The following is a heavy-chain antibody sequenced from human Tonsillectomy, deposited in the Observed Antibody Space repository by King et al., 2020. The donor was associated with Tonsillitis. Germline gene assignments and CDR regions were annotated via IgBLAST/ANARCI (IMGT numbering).Heavy chain of an antibody. CDR3: AKGGLITFAGVIDNDAFDI. CDR2: LNWNSGNI. CDR1: GFTFHDYA. J-gene: IGHJ3*02. Sequence: QLVQSGGGLVQPGRSLRLSCAASGFTFHDYAMHWVRHAPGKGLEWVSGLNWNSGNIGYADSVKGRFTIFRDNALNSLYLQMNSLRDEDTAVYYCAKGGLITFAGVIDNDAFDIWGQGTMVIVSS. D-gene: IGHD3-16*02. V-gene: IGHV3-9*01.